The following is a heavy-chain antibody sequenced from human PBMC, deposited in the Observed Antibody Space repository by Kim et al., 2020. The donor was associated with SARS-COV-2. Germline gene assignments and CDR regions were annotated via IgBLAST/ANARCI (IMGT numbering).Heavy chain of an antibody. CDR2: ISSSGSTI. V-gene: IGHV3-48*03. Sequence: GGSLRLSCAASGFTFSSYEMNWVRQAPGKGMEWVSYISSSGSTIYYADSVKGRFTISRDNAKNSLYLQMNSLRAEDTAVYYCARVGPLIPHYYYYGMDVWGQGTTVTVSS. CDR1: GFTFSSYE. CDR3: ARVGPLIPHYYYYGMDV. J-gene: IGHJ6*02.